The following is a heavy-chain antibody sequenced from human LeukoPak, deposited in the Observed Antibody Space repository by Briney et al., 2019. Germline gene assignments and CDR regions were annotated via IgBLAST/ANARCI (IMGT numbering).Heavy chain of an antibody. V-gene: IGHV4-61*02. D-gene: IGHD3-22*01. CDR3: ARASKDYYDSSGYIGY. CDR1: GGSISSGSYY. J-gene: IGHJ4*02. Sequence: SETLSLTCTASGGSISSGSYYWSWIRQPAGKGLEWIGRIYTSGSTNYNPSLKSRVTISVDTSKDQFSLKLSSVTAADTAVYYCARASKDYYDSSGYIGYWGQGTLVTVSS. CDR2: IYTSGST.